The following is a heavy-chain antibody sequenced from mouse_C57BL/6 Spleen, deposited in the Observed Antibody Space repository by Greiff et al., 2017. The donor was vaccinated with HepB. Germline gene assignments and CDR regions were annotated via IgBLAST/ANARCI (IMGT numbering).Heavy chain of an antibody. CDR1: GFTFSDYG. CDR3: ARQEGNRWGYAMDY. CDR2: ISSGSSTI. V-gene: IGHV5-17*01. Sequence: EVMLVESGGGLVKPGGSLKLSCAASGFTFSDYGMHWVRQAPEKGLEWVAYISSGSSTIYYADTVKGRFTISRDNAKNTLFLQMTSLRSEDTAMYYWARQEGNRWGYAMDYGGQGPSAPVSS. D-gene: IGHD2-1*01. J-gene: IGHJ4*01.